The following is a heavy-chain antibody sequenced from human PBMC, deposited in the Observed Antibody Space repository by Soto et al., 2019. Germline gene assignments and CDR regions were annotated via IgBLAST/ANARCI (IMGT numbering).Heavy chain of an antibody. J-gene: IGHJ3*02. Sequence: QVQLVQSGAEVKKPGSSVKVSCKASGGTFSSYAISWVRQAPGQGLEWMGGIIPIFGTANYAQKFQGRVTITADEXXSXAXXGLSSLRAEDRAVYYCARYSGSYYSPPPPNDAFDIWGQGTMVTVSS. V-gene: IGHV1-69*12. CDR2: IIPIFGTA. CDR1: GGTFSSYA. D-gene: IGHD1-26*01. CDR3: ARYSGSYYSPPPPNDAFDI.